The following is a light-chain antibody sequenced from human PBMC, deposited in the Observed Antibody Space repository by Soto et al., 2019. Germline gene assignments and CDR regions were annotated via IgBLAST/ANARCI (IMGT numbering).Light chain of an antibody. CDR2: RAS. CDR1: QNIYSN. Sequence: IMMTQSPASLSVSPGERATLSCRASQNIYSNIAWYQQRPGQAPRLLIYRASTRATGVPARFSGSGSGTXFXXXXXXXXXEDXAVYSCLQYHNLWAFGQGTKVEIK. J-gene: IGKJ1*01. CDR3: LQYHNLWA. V-gene: IGKV3-15*01.